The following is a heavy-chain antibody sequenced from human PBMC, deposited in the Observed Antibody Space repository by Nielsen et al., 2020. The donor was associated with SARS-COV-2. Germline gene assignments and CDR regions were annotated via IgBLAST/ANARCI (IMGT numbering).Heavy chain of an antibody. J-gene: IGHJ4*02. CDR1: GVSISSYY. CDR2: IYFNGSP. CDR3: ARQATRHSSALEWLVRLLGHFDS. V-gene: IGHV4-59*13. D-gene: IGHD6-19*01. Sequence: SETLSLTCSVSGVSISSYYWTWIRQPPGKGLEWIGYIYFNGSPNYNPSLKSRVTISLDTSKSQFSLRLNSVTAADTAVYYCARQATRHSSALEWLVRLLGHFDSLGQGTLVTVSS.